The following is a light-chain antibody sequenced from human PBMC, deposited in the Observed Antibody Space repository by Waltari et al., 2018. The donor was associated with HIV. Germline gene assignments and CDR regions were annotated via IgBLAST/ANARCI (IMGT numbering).Light chain of an antibody. V-gene: IGLV2-23*02. CDR1: SSDVGNYNV. J-gene: IGLJ1*01. CDR2: EVS. Sequence: QSALTQPASVSGSPGQSITISCTGTSSDVGNYNVVSWYQQHPGKAPKLMIYEVSKRPSGVSNRLSGSKSGNTASLTISVLQAEDEADYYCCSYAGSSTHVFGTGTKVTVL. CDR3: CSYAGSSTHV.